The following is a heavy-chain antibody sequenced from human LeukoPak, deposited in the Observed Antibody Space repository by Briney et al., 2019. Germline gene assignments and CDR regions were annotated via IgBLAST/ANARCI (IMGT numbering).Heavy chain of an antibody. CDR3: ARETGDSSSWSDGFDI. Sequence: GGSLRLSCTASGFTFSVYGIHWVRQAPGKGLEWVAVIWSDGSEKYYADSVKGRLTISRDNSKSTLYLQMNSLRVEDTAVYYCARETGDSSSWSDGFDIWGQGTMVTVSS. V-gene: IGHV3-33*01. CDR2: IWSDGSEK. CDR1: GFTFSVYG. J-gene: IGHJ3*02. D-gene: IGHD6-13*01.